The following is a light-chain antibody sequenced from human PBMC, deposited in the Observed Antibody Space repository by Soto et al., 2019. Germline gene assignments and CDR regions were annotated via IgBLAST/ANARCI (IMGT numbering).Light chain of an antibody. CDR3: LQYAHWPFT. CDR1: QSLVYSDGITY. V-gene: IGKV2-30*01. J-gene: IGKJ3*01. Sequence: DVVLTQSPLSLPVTLGQPASISCMSSQSLVYSDGITYLNWFQQRPGQSPRGLIYKVSNRDSGVPDGFSGSGSGTYFTPKISRVEPEDVGVYFCLQYAHWPFTCGPGTRVDIK. CDR2: KVS.